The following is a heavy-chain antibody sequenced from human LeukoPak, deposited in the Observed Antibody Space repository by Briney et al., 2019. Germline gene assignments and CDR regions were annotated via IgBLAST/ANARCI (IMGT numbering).Heavy chain of an antibody. CDR3: ARGNLGYSWLDY. CDR2: MKSKRDGGAT. J-gene: IGHJ4*02. V-gene: IGHV3-15*01. CDR1: GFTFTNAW. D-gene: IGHD1-7*01. Sequence: GGSLRLSCEASGFTFTNAWMNWVRQAPGKGPEWVGRMKSKRDGGATEYAAPVKGRFTISRDDSKNTVYLQMNSLKTEDTGVYYCARGNLGYSWLDYWGQGTLVTVSS.